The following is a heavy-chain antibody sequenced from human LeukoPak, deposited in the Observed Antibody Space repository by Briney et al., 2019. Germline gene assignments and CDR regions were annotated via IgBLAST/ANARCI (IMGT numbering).Heavy chain of an antibody. V-gene: IGHV1-46*01. Sequence: GASVKVSCKASGYTFTRYYMHWVRQAPGQGLEWMGIINPSGGSTSYAQKFQGRVTMTRDTSTSTVYMELSSLRSEDTAVYYCARDWWEFNHYYYMDVWGKGTTVTISS. J-gene: IGHJ6*03. CDR2: INPSGGST. D-gene: IGHD1-26*01. CDR3: ARDWWEFNHYYYMDV. CDR1: GYTFTRYY.